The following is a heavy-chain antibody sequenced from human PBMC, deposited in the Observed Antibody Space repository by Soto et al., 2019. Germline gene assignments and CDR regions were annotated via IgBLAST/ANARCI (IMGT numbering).Heavy chain of an antibody. V-gene: IGHV5-51*01. J-gene: IGHJ3*02. CDR2: IYPGDSDT. D-gene: IGHD3-22*01. CDR3: AKQDDRGALEI. Sequence: GESLKISCKISGKAFTSFWVVWVRQMPGRGLEWMGNIYPGDSDTRYTPPFQGQVTISADKSTNTAYLQWHSLQASDTALYYCAKQDDRGALEIWGQGTKVTVS. CDR1: GKAFTSFW.